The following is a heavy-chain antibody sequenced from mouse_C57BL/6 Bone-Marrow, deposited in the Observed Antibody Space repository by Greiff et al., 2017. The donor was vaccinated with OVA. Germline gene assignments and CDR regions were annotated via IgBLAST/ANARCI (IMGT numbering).Heavy chain of an antibody. D-gene: IGHD2-5*01. V-gene: IGHV1-7*01. CDR1: GYTFTSYW. J-gene: IGHJ1*03. Sequence: VQGVESGAELAKPGASVKLSCKASGYTFTSYWMHWVKQRPGQGLEWIGYINPSSGYTKYNQKFKDKATLTADKSSSTAYMQLSSLTYEDSAGYYCAREGYSNYGYFDVWGTGTTVTVSS. CDR2: INPSSGYT. CDR3: AREGYSNYGYFDV.